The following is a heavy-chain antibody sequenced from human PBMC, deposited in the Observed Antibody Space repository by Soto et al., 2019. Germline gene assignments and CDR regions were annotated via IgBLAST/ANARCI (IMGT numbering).Heavy chain of an antibody. CDR3: ARDLLWFGGSGGLYGMDV. D-gene: IGHD3-10*01. CDR1: GGTFSSYA. V-gene: IGHV1-69*06. J-gene: IGHJ6*02. Sequence: SVKVSCEASGGTFSSYAMSWVRAAPGQGLEWMGGIIPIFGTANYEQKFQGRVTITADKSKSTAYMELSSLGSEDTVVYYCARDLLWFGGSGGLYGMDVWGQGTTVTVSS. CDR2: IIPIFGTA.